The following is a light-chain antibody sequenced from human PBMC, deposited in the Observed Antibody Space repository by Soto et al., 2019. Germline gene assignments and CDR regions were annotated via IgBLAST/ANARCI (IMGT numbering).Light chain of an antibody. V-gene: IGKV3-11*01. Sequence: EVVLTQYPATLSLSPGERATLSCRASQSVGAQFAWYQQKPGQSPRLLIYGASNRASGISARFSGSGSGTDFTLTIASLEPEDSAVYYCRQRNDWGSFGGGTSVEIK. CDR1: QSVGAQ. J-gene: IGKJ4*01. CDR2: GAS. CDR3: RQRNDWGS.